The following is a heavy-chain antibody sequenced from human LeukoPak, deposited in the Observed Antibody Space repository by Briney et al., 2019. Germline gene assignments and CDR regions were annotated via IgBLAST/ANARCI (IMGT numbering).Heavy chain of an antibody. CDR1: GGSFSGYY. V-gene: IGHV4-34*01. J-gene: IGHJ4*02. D-gene: IGHD5-18*01. Sequence: PSETLSLTCAVYGGSFSGYYWSWIRQPPGKGLEWIGEINHSGSTNYNPSLKSRVTISVDTSKNQFSLKLSSVTAADTAVYYCARRGLRRTQLWFLDYWGQGTLVTVSS. CDR2: INHSGST. CDR3: ARRGLRRTQLWFLDY.